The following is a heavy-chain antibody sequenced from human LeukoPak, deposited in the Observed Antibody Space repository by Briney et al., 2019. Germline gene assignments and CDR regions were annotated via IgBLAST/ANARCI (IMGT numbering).Heavy chain of an antibody. V-gene: IGHV1-18*01. J-gene: IGHJ4*02. Sequence: ASVKVSFKASGYTFSSYGISWVRQAPGQGLEWMGWISAYNGKTNFAQEFQGRVTMTTDTSTSTASMELRSLRADDTAVYYCARDQGIYNHRIIDSWGQGTLVTVSS. D-gene: IGHD5-12*01. CDR3: ARDQGIYNHRIIDS. CDR1: GYTFSSYG. CDR2: ISAYNGKT.